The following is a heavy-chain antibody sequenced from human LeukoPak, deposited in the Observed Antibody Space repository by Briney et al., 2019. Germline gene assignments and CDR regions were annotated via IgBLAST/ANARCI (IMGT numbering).Heavy chain of an antibody. D-gene: IGHD3-9*01. Sequence: GGSLRLSCAASGFTFDSFGVNWVRQAPGKGLEWVSGISGSGESTHYADSVKGRFTISRDNSKNTLYLQMNSLRVEDTALYYCAKVILTGYYYDSWGQGALVTVSS. CDR3: AKVILTGYYYDS. V-gene: IGHV3-23*01. J-gene: IGHJ5*01. CDR2: ISGSGEST. CDR1: GFTFDSFG.